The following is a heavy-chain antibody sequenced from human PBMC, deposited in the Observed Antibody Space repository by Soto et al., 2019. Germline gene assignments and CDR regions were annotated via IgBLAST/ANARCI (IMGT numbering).Heavy chain of an antibody. D-gene: IGHD2-15*01. Sequence: ASVKVSCKASGYTFTNYAMHWVRQAPGQRLEWMGWINTGKGNTKISQKFQDRITITSDTSARTAYMDLSSLRSEDTAMYYCARAGDDCSAAKCYVIDYWGQGTLVTVSS. CDR2: INTGKGNT. V-gene: IGHV1-3*04. CDR1: GYTFTNYA. J-gene: IGHJ4*02. CDR3: ARAGDDCSAAKCYVIDY.